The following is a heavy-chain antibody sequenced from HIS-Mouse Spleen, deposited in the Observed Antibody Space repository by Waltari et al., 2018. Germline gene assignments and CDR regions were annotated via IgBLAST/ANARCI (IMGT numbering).Heavy chain of an antibody. J-gene: IGHJ2*01. Sequence: QLHLQESGPGLVKPSETLSLTWTGSGGPISSSIYYWGWIRQPPGKGLEWIGSIYYSGSTYYNPSLKSRVTISVDTSKNQFSLKLSSVTAADTAVYYCAREIPYSSSWYDWYFDLWGRGTLVTVSS. V-gene: IGHV4-39*07. CDR1: GGPISSSIYY. CDR3: AREIPYSSSWYDWYFDL. CDR2: IYYSGST. D-gene: IGHD6-13*01.